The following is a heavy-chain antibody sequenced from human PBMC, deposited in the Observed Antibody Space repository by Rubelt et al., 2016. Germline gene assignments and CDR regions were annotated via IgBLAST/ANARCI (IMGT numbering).Heavy chain of an antibody. V-gene: IGHV4-61*01. CDR2: IHNSGTT. CDR3: ARDLPAAAGFFDY. CDR1: GGSVSSGNYY. D-gene: IGHD6-13*01. J-gene: IGHJ4*02. Sequence: QVQLQESGPGLVKPSETLSLTCTVSGGSVSSGNYYWSWIRQPPGKGLEWIGYIHNSGTTNYNPPLKSGATLSVDTSKKQFSLKLTSVTAADTAVDYCARDLPAAAGFFDYWGQGTLVTVSS.